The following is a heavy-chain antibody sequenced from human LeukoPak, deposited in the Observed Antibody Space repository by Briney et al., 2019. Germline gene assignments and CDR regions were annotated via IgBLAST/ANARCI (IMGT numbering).Heavy chain of an antibody. J-gene: IGHJ4*02. V-gene: IGHV4-39*07. CDR1: GGSISSSYSY. CDR3: ARAGSSSSSE. D-gene: IGHD6-6*01. Sequence: SETLSLTCTVSGGSISSSYSYWGWIRQPPGKGLEWIGNIYYSGSTYYSPSLTSRVTVSVDTSENQFSLKLSSVTAADTAVYYCARAGSSSSSEWGQGTLVTVSS. CDR2: IYYSGST.